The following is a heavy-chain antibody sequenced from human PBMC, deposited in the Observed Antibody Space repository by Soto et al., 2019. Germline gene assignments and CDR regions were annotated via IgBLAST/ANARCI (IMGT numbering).Heavy chain of an antibody. CDR2: IIPIFGTA. V-gene: IGHV1-69*13. Sequence: GASVKVSCKASGGTFSSYAISWVRQAPGQGLEWMGGIIPIFGTANYAQKFQGRVTITADETTSTAYMELSSLRSEDTAVYYCVASLRSSALSSYDYWGQGTLVTVSS. J-gene: IGHJ4*02. CDR3: VASLRSSALSSYDY. D-gene: IGHD6-6*01. CDR1: GGTFSSYA.